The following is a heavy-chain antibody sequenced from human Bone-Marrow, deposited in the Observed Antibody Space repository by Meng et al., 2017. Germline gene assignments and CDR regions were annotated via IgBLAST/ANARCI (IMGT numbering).Heavy chain of an antibody. CDR2: IWYDGSNK. V-gene: IGHV3-30*07. J-gene: IGHJ4*02. Sequence: QVRRGVSGGGVVLPGGALGMSVAASGLTFSGDAMHWVRQAPGKGLEWVAVIWYDGSNKYYADSVKGRFTISRDNSKNTLYLQMNSLRAEDTAVYYCARDSGFDYWGQGTLVTVSS. CDR1: GLTFSGDA. D-gene: IGHD7-27*01. CDR3: ARDSGFDY.